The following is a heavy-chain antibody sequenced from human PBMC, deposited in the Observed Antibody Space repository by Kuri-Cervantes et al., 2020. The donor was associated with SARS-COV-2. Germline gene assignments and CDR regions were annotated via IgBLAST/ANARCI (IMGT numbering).Heavy chain of an antibody. Sequence: SGPTLVKPTQTLTLTCTFSGFSLSTSGVGVGWIRQPPGKALEWLALIYWDDDKRYSPSLRSRLTITKDTSKNQVVLTMTNMDPVETATYYCSSCLRVNPFDYWGQGTLVTVSS. CDR3: SSCLRVNPFDY. J-gene: IGHJ4*02. CDR1: GFSLSTSGVG. D-gene: IGHD6-13*01. V-gene: IGHV2-5*02. CDR2: IYWDDDK.